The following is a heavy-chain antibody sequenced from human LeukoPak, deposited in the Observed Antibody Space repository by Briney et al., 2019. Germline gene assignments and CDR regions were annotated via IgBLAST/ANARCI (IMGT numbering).Heavy chain of an antibody. J-gene: IGHJ3*02. V-gene: IGHV3-74*03. D-gene: IGHD3-22*01. CDR2: INGDGSST. CDR3: AKGRYYYDSSDAFDI. CDR1: GFSFRDYW. Sequence: GGSLRLSCAGSGFSFRDYWVHWVRQAPGKGLVWVSRINGDGSSTTYADSVKGRFTISRDNSKNTLYLQMNSLRAEDTAVYYCAKGRYYYDSSDAFDIWGQGTMVTVSS.